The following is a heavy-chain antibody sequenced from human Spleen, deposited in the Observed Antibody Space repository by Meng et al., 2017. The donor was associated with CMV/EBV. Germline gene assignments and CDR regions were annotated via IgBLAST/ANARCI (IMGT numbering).Heavy chain of an antibody. Sequence: QGHVQPVGARLLKPSKTLSLTCAVYGGSFSSFYWHWCRQPPGKGLEWIGEINHSGSTNYNPSLKNRVTISVDTSKNQFSLKLSSVTAADTAVYYCARSDGRIAPGHYWGQGTLVTVPS. CDR2: INHSGST. CDR1: GGSFSSFY. J-gene: IGHJ4*02. V-gene: IGHV4-34*01. CDR3: ARSDGRIAPGHY. D-gene: IGHD5-18*01.